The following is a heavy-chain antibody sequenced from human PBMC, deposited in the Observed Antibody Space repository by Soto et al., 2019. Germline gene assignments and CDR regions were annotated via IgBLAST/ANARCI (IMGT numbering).Heavy chain of an antibody. V-gene: IGHV3-48*02. D-gene: IGHD3-3*01. CDR2: ISSDSRSI. CDR3: ARIKLVEWFFINVDVYDMDV. J-gene: IGHJ6*02. Sequence: GGSLRLSCVASGFSLSDYAVNWVSPAPGKGLEWVSFISSDSRSIYYADSVEGRFTVSRDNARNSVSLQMDSLRDEDAAVYYCARIKLVEWFFINVDVYDMDVWGQGTPVTVS. CDR1: GFSLSDYA.